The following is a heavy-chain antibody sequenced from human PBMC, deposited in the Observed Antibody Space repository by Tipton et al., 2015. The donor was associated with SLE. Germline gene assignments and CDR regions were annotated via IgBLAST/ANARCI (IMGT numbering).Heavy chain of an antibody. CDR2: IYTSGST. D-gene: IGHD3-10*01. V-gene: IGHV4-4*07. CDR1: GGSISTYY. J-gene: IGHJ3*02. Sequence: LRLSCTVSGGSISTYYWSWIRQPAGKGLEWIGRIYTSGSTNYNPSLKSRVTISVDTSKNQFSLKLSSVTAADTAVYYCARDRGFVAFDIWGQGTMATVSS. CDR3: ARDRGFVAFDI.